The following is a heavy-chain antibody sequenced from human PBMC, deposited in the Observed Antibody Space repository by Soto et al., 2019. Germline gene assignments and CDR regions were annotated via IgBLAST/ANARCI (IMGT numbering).Heavy chain of an antibody. V-gene: IGHV3-21*01. CDR1: GFTFISYS. CDR2: ISSSSSYI. D-gene: IGHD3-10*01. Sequence: PGGSLRLSCAASGFTFISYSMNWVRQAPGKGLEWVSSISSSSSYIYYADSVKGRFTISRDNARNSLYLQMNSLRAEDTAVYYCARYYGSGHFDYWGQGTLVTVSS. CDR3: ARYYGSGHFDY. J-gene: IGHJ4*02.